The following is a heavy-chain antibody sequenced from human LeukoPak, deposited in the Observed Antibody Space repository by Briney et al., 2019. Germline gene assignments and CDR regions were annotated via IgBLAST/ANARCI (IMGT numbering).Heavy chain of an antibody. D-gene: IGHD6-13*01. Sequence: GGSLRLSCAASGFTFSSYGMHWVRQATGKGLEWVAVIWYDGSNKFYADSVKGRFTISRDNSKNTLYLQMNSLRAEDTAVYYCARDRAAADLDYWGQGTLVTVSS. V-gene: IGHV3-33*01. CDR1: GFTFSSYG. CDR3: ARDRAAADLDY. CDR2: IWYDGSNK. J-gene: IGHJ4*02.